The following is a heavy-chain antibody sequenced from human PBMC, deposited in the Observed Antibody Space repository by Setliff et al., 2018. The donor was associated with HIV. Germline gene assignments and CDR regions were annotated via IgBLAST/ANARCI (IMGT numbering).Heavy chain of an antibody. J-gene: IGHJ4*02. Sequence: PSETLSLTCVVSGYSISSNDWWGWIRQSPGKGLEWIGYIYYSGSIYYNPSLKSRVTMSVDTSKHQFSLKLSPVTAADTAVYYCARQGRYFDYWGQGTLVTVSS. CDR2: IYYSGSI. CDR1: GYSISSNDW. CDR3: ARQGRYFDY. V-gene: IGHV4-28*05.